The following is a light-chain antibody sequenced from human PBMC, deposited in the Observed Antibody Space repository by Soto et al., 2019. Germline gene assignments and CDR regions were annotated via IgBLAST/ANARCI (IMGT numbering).Light chain of an antibody. CDR2: GAS. CDR3: QHYHACPIT. CDR1: QGVSRN. J-gene: IGKJ4*01. V-gene: IGKV3-15*01. Sequence: EIVVTQSPFTLSVSPRERVNFXCMASQGVSRNLAWYQHKPGQAPRLLIYGASTGATGIPARFSGSGSGTEFTLTISSLQSEDCAIYYCQHYHACPITVGGGTKLEI.